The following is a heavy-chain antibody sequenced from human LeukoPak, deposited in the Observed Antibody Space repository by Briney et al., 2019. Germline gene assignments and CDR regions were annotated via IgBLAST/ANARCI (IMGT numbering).Heavy chain of an antibody. J-gene: IGHJ3*02. Sequence: PGGSLRLSCAASGFTFSSYCMHWVRQAPGKGLGWVAIISYDGSNKYYADSVKGRFTISRDNSKNTLYLQMNSPRAEDTAVYYCAKLYAGGSGSYYLDAFDIWGQGTMVTVSS. CDR2: ISYDGSNK. CDR1: GFTFSSYC. D-gene: IGHD3-10*01. V-gene: IGHV3-30*18. CDR3: AKLYAGGSGSYYLDAFDI.